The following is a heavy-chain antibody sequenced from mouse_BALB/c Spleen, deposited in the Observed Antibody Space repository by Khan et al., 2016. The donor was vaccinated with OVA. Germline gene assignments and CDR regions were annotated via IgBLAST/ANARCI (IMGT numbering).Heavy chain of an antibody. CDR1: GYTFTSYT. D-gene: IGHD2-14*01. Sequence: QVQLKQSGAELARPGASVKMSCKASGYTFTSYTMHWVKQRPGQGLEWIGYINPSSGYTNYNRKFKDKATLTADKSSSTAYMQLSSLTSEDSAIYYCARERAYYKNDGWFAYWGQGTLVTVSA. CDR2: INPSSGYT. J-gene: IGHJ3*01. CDR3: ARERAYYKNDGWFAY. V-gene: IGHV1-4*01.